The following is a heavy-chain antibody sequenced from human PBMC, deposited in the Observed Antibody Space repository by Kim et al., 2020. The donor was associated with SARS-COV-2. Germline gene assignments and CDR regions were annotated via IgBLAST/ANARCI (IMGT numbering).Heavy chain of an antibody. D-gene: IGHD3-3*01. Sequence: ASVKVSCKASGYTFIDFYIHWVRQAPGQGLEWMGRINPKTGGADLAQKFQGRVTMTRDTSITTAYMELSRLKSDDTAVYYLEWFDFYHSGLNVWGPGNT. CDR2: INPKTGGA. CDR1: GYTFIDFY. V-gene: IGHV1-2*06. CDR3: EWFDFYHSGLNV. J-gene: IGHJ6*02.